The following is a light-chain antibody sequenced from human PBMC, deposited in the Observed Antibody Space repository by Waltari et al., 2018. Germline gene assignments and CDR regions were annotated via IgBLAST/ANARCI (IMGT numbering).Light chain of an antibody. CDR2: GAS. Sequence: DIQVTQSPSSLSASVGDSVTITCRSNQLISSYLNWYQQKPGNAPKLLIYGASSLQSGVPSRFSGSGFGTDFTLTISSLEPEDFATYFCQQTYKSPRTFGQGTKVDIK. CDR1: QLISSY. J-gene: IGKJ1*01. V-gene: IGKV1-39*01. CDR3: QQTYKSPRT.